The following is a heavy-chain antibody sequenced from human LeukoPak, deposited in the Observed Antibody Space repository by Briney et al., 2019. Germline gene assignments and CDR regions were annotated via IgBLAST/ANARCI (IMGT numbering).Heavy chain of an antibody. CDR2: IYYSGST. V-gene: IGHV4-39*01. CDR1: GFTFSSYS. D-gene: IGHD6-19*01. Sequence: PGGSLRLSCAASGFTFSSYSMNWIRQPPGKGLEWIGSIYYSGSTYYNPSLKSRVTISVDTSKNQFSLKLSSVTAADTAVYYCARQSGDQWLVRWFDYWGQGTLSPSPQ. CDR3: ARQSGDQWLVRWFDY. J-gene: IGHJ4*02.